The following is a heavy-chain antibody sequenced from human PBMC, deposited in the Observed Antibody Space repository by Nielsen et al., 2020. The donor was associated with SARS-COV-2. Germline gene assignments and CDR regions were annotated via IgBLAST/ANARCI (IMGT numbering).Heavy chain of an antibody. V-gene: IGHV3-21*01. D-gene: IGHD6-13*01. CDR2: ISSSGDYI. Sequence: GESLKISCAASGFTFSIYSMNWVRQAPGKGLEWVSYISSSGDYIYYTDSVKGRFTISRDNAKNSLYLQMSSLRADDTAVYYCARDRTSSSWASYDYWGQGTLVTVSS. CDR3: ARDRTSSSWASYDY. J-gene: IGHJ4*02. CDR1: GFTFSIYS.